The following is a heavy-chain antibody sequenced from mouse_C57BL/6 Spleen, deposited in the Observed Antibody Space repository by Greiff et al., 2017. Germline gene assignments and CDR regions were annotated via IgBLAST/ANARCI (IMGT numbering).Heavy chain of an antibody. CDR1: GYTFTSYW. Sequence: VQLQQPGAELVKPGASVKMSCKASGYTFTSYWMQWVKQRPGQGLEWIGEIDPSDSYTNYNQKFKGKATLTVDTSSSTAYMQLSSLTSEDSAVYYCARGIYYYCSFDYWGQGTTLTVSS. CDR3: ARGIYYYCSFDY. J-gene: IGHJ2*01. CDR2: IDPSDSYT. D-gene: IGHD1-1*01. V-gene: IGHV1-50*01.